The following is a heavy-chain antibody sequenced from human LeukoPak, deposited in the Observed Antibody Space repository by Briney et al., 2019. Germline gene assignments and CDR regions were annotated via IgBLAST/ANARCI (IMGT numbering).Heavy chain of an antibody. J-gene: IGHJ4*02. CDR2: INSDGGST. CDR3: VKTPYSSTWYVGDY. Sequence: PGGSLRLSCSASGFTFSSYAMHWVRQPAGEGLEYFSAINSDGGSTYYADSVKGRFTISRDNSKNTLYLQMSSLRPEDSAVYYCVKTPYSSTWYVGDYWGQGTLVTVSS. V-gene: IGHV3-64D*06. D-gene: IGHD2/OR15-2a*01. CDR1: GFTFSSYA.